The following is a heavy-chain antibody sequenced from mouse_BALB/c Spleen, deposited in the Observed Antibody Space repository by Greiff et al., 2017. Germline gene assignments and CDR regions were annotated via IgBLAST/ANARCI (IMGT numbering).Heavy chain of an antibody. CDR3: ARVDYSFAY. CDR1: GYTFTSYW. J-gene: IGHJ3*01. V-gene: IGHV1-87*01. CDR2: IYPGDGDT. D-gene: IGHD2-4*01. Sequence: VQLQQSGAELARPGASVKLSCKASGYTFTSYWMQWVKQRPGQGLEWIGAIYPGDGDTRYTQKFKGKATLTADKSSSTAYMQLSSLASEDSAVYYCARVDYSFAYWGQGTLVTVSA.